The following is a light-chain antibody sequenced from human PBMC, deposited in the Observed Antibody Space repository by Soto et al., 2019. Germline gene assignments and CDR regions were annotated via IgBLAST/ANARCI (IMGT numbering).Light chain of an antibody. CDR3: CSYAGSYTHYV. CDR2: DVS. J-gene: IGLJ1*01. Sequence: QSVLTQPRSVSGSPGQSVTISCTGTSSDVGGYNYVSWYQQHPGKAPKFMIYDVSKRPSGVPDRFSGSKSGNTASLTISGLKAEDEADYYCCSYAGSYTHYVFGTGTKLTVL. V-gene: IGLV2-11*01. CDR1: SSDVGGYNY.